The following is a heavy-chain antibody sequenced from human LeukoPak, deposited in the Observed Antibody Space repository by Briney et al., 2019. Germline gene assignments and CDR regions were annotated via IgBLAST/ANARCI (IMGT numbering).Heavy chain of an antibody. D-gene: IGHD3-22*01. CDR2: ISGSGGST. Sequence: GGSLRLSCAASGFTFSSYAMSWVRQAPGKGLEWVSAISGSGGSTYYADSVKGRFTISRDNSKNTLYLQMNSLRAEDTAVYYCAKDQRAYYYDSSGYRSWGQGTLVAVSS. CDR1: GFTFSSYA. CDR3: AKDQRAYYYDSSGYRS. V-gene: IGHV3-23*01. J-gene: IGHJ5*02.